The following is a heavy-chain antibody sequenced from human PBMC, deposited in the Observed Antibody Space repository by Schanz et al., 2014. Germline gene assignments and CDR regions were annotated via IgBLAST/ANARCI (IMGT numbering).Heavy chain of an antibody. D-gene: IGHD3-10*01. CDR1: GFSVGNKY. Sequence: EVQLVESGGGLVQPGGSLRLSCAASGFSVGNKYMNWVRQAPGKGLEWVSAISGSGGSTYYADSVKGRFTISRDNSKNTLYLQMNSLRVEDTAVYYCARIGGSVFDYWAQGTLVTVSS. CDR2: ISGSGGST. V-gene: IGHV3-23*04. J-gene: IGHJ4*02. CDR3: ARIGGSVFDY.